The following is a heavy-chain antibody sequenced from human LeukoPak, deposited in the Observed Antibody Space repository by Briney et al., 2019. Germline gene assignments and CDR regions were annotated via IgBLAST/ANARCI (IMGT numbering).Heavy chain of an antibody. V-gene: IGHV3-7*01. J-gene: IGHJ4*02. Sequence: GGSLRLSCAASGFTFSSYWMSWVRQAPGKGLEWVANIKQDGSEKYYVDSVKGRFTISRDNAENSLYLQMNSLRAEDTAVYYCSRVGTGTTRDYWGQGTLVTVSS. D-gene: IGHD1-14*01. CDR1: GFTFSSYW. CDR2: IKQDGSEK. CDR3: SRVGTGTTRDY.